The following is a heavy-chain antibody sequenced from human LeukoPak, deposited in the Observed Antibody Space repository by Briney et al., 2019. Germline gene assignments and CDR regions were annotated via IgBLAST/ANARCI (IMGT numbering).Heavy chain of an antibody. CDR2: FDPEDGET. V-gene: IGHV1-24*01. Sequence: ASVKVSCKASGYTFTGYYMHWVRQAPGKGLEWMGGFDPEDGETIYAQKFQGRVTMTEDTSTDTAYMELSSLRSEDTAVYYCASLRGVAFDYWGQGTLVTVSS. D-gene: IGHD3-10*01. J-gene: IGHJ4*02. CDR3: ASLRGVAFDY. CDR1: GYTFTGYY.